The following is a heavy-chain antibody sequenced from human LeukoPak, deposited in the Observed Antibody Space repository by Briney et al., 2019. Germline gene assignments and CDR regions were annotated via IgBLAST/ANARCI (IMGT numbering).Heavy chain of an antibody. V-gene: IGHV3-21*01. Sequence: GGSLRLSCAASGFTFSSYNMNWVRQAPGKGLEWVAYISIGTSFIYYADSVKGRFTISGDNAKNSLYLQVNSLRAEDTAVYYCARSPTFRGWFDPWGQGTLVTVSS. CDR1: GFTFSSYN. CDR3: ARSPTFRGWFDP. CDR2: ISIGTSFI. J-gene: IGHJ5*02. D-gene: IGHD2/OR15-2a*01.